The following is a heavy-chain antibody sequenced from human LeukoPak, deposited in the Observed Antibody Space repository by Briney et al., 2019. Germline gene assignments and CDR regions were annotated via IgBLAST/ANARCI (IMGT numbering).Heavy chain of an antibody. D-gene: IGHD5-12*01. CDR3: SRNSGTLPGYAFDI. Sequence: GGSLRLSCTASGLSSSAHAMSWFRQAPGKGPEWVGFIRTNGYGGTTEYAASVKGRFTISRDDSYSIAYLHMDSLKTEDTAVYYCSRNSGTLPGYAFDIWGQGTMVTVSS. CDR2: IRTNGYGGTT. J-gene: IGHJ3*02. V-gene: IGHV3-49*03. CDR1: GLSSSAHA.